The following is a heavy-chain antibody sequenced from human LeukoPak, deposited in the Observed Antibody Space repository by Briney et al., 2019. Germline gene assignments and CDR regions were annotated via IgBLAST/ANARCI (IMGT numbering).Heavy chain of an antibody. D-gene: IGHD5-12*01. J-gene: IGHJ5*02. CDR3: ARFGRGAYSGYDSRSNNWFDP. V-gene: IGHV4-4*07. CDR1: GGSISSYY. Sequence: PSETLSLTCTVSGGSISSYYWSWIRQPAGKGLEWIGRIYTSGSTNYNPSLKSRVTMSVDTCKNQFSLKLSSVTAADTAVYYCARFGRGAYSGYDSRSNNWFDPWGQGTLVTVSS. CDR2: IYTSGST.